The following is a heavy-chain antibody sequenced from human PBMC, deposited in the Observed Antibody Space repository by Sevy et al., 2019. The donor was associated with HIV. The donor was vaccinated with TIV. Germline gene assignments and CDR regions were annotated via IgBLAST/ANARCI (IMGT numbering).Heavy chain of an antibody. CDR3: ASLYFYGMDV. CDR2: ISSSGRTT. J-gene: IGHJ6*02. CDR1: GFTFSDYV. Sequence: GGSLRLSCAASGFTFSDYVMTWIRQAPGKGLEWVSYISSSGRTTYYADAVEGRFTISRDNTKNSLYLLMNSLRAEDTAVYYCASLYFYGMDVWGQGTTVTVSS. V-gene: IGHV3-11*01.